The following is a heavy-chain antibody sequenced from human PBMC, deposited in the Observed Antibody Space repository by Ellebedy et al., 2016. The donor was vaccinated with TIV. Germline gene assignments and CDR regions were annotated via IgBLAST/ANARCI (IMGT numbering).Heavy chain of an antibody. CDR3: ARADYGDYYYYGMDV. Sequence: AASVKVSCKASGYTFTGYYLHWVRQAPGQGLEWMGWINPNSGATKYAQKFQGWVTMTRDTSISTAYMELSRLRSDDTAVYYCARADYGDYYYYGMDVWGQGTTVTVSS. CDR2: INPNSGAT. V-gene: IGHV1-2*04. CDR1: GYTFTGYY. J-gene: IGHJ6*02. D-gene: IGHD4-17*01.